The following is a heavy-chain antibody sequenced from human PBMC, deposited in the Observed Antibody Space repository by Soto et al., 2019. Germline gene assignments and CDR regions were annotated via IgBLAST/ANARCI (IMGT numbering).Heavy chain of an antibody. CDR1: GFTFSSYA. CDR2: ISGSGGST. D-gene: IGHD5-12*01. J-gene: IGHJ2*01. Sequence: EVQLLESGGGLEQRGGSLRLSCAASGFTFSSYAMSWVRQAPGKGLEWVSAISGSGGSTYYADSVKGRFTISRDNSKNTLYLQMNSLRAEDTAVYYCAKVTVAGGLRGYFDLWGRGTLVTVSS. V-gene: IGHV3-23*01. CDR3: AKVTVAGGLRGYFDL.